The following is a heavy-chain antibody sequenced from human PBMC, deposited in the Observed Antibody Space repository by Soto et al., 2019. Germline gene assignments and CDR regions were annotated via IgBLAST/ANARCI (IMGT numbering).Heavy chain of an antibody. CDR2: IIPIFGTA. V-gene: IGHV1-69*13. CDR3: ARSPDYYGSGSYYFDY. CDR1: GGTFSSYA. Sequence: SVKVSCKASGGTFSSYAISWLLQAPGQGLEWMGGIIPIFGTANYAQKFQGRVTITADESTSTAYMELSSLRSEDTAVYYCARSPDYYGSGSYYFDYWGQGTLVTVSS. J-gene: IGHJ4*02. D-gene: IGHD3-10*01.